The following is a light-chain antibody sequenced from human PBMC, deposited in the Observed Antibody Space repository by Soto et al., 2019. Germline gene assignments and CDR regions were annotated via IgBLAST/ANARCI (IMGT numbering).Light chain of an antibody. CDR2: GVS. J-gene: IGKJ4*01. V-gene: IGKV3-20*01. Sequence: EIVLTQSPGTVSLSPGERATLSCRASQSVTSSYLAWYQQKPGQAPRLLIYGVSSRATGIPDRFSGSGAGTDLTLTISRLETEDCAVYYCQQYGDSPLTFGGGTKVEIK. CDR3: QQYGDSPLT. CDR1: QSVTSSY.